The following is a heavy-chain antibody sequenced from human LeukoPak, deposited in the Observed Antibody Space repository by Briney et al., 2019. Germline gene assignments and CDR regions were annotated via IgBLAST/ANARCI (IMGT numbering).Heavy chain of an antibody. D-gene: IGHD3-9*01. CDR3: ARHDWTFDI. V-gene: IGHV4-39*07. Sequence: PSETLSLTCTVSGGSISSGDYYWSWIRQPPGKGLDWIGSIYRSGITYYNPSLRSRVTISVDTSKNQFSLKLSSVTAADTAVYYCARHDWTFDIWGQGTMVTASS. CDR1: GGSISSGDYY. J-gene: IGHJ3*02. CDR2: IYRSGIT.